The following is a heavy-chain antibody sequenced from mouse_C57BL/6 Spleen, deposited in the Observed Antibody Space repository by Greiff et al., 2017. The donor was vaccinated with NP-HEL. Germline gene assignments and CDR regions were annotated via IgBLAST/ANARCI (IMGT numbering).Heavy chain of an antibody. CDR2: INPNNGGT. CDR3: AMGYYGSSFHWYFDV. Sequence: EVQLQQSGPELVKPGASVKIPCKASGYTFTDYNMDWVKQSHGKSLEWIGDINPNNGGTIYNQKFKGKATLTVDKSSSTAYMELRSLTSEDTAVYYGAMGYYGSSFHWYFDVWGTGTTVTVSS. CDR1: GYTFTDYN. J-gene: IGHJ1*03. D-gene: IGHD1-1*01. V-gene: IGHV1-18*01.